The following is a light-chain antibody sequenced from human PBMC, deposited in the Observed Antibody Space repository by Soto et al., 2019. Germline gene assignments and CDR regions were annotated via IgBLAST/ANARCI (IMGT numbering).Light chain of an antibody. CDR2: ATS. CDR3: QQYGSSLST. V-gene: IGKV3-20*01. CDR1: QSVSSRY. Sequence: EIELTQSPGTLSLSPGETDALSCRASQSVSSRYLAWYQQKSGQAPRLLIYATSSRATDIPDRFIGYGSGTDFTLTISGLEPEDFAVYYCQQYGSSLSTFGQGTKVDIK. J-gene: IGKJ1*01.